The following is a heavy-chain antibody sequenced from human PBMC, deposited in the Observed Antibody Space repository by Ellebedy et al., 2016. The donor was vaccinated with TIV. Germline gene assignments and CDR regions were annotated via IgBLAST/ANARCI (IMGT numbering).Heavy chain of an antibody. CDR2: ISSNLHYI. CDR1: GFNFSGCS. D-gene: IGHD2-15*01. J-gene: IGHJ4*02. CDR3: TRGWSTPDS. Sequence: GESLKISCAASGFNFSGCSMNWVRQAPGKGLEWVSSISSNLHYINYRDSVKGRFTISRDNAKNSLSLQMDSLRAEDTAVYYCTRGWSTPDSWGQGTLVIVSS. V-gene: IGHV3-21*01.